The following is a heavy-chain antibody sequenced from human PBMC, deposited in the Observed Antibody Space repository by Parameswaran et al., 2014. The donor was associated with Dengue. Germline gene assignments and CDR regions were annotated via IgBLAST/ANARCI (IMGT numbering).Heavy chain of an antibody. J-gene: IGHJ3*02. CDR3: ARDPKKDAFDI. CDR2: INPSGGST. Sequence: WVRQAPGQGLEWMGIINPSGGSTSYAQKFQGRVTMTRDTSTSTVYMELSSLRSEDTAVYYCARDPKKDAFDIWGQGTMVTVSS. V-gene: IGHV1-46*01.